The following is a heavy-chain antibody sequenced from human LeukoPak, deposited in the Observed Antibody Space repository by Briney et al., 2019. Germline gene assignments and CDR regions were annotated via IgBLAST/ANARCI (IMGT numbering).Heavy chain of an antibody. J-gene: IGHJ6*03. CDR1: GFTFSSYS. Sequence: GGSLRLSCAASGFTFSSYSMNWVRQAPGKGLEWVSYISSSSSTIYYADSVKGRFTISRDNAKNSLYLQMNSLRAEDTAVYYCARVQLEPPHYYYMDVWGKGTTVTVSS. CDR2: ISSSSSTI. CDR3: ARVQLEPPHYYYMDV. V-gene: IGHV3-48*01. D-gene: IGHD1-1*01.